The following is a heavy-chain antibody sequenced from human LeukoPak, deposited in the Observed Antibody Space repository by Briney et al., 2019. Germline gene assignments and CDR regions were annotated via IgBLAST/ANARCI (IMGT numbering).Heavy chain of an antibody. CDR3: ARVNGPVLTGKLDC. J-gene: IGHJ4*02. D-gene: IGHD3-9*01. CDR1: GFTFSNYG. V-gene: IGHV3-30*03. Sequence: GGSLRLSCAASGFTFSNYGMHWVRQAPGKGLEWVAVISYDGSNKYYADSVKGRFTISRDNSKNTVYLHMNSLRAEDTAVYYCARVNGPVLTGKLDCWGQGTLVTVSS. CDR2: ISYDGSNK.